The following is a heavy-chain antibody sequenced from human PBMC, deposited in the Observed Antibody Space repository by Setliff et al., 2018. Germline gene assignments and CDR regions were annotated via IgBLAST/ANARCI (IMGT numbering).Heavy chain of an antibody. V-gene: IGHV3-64*02. J-gene: IGHJ4*02. CDR3: ASFYCSGGRCYSGPLGY. Sequence: GESLKISCAASGFTFSSYAMYWVRQAPRKGLQYVSAITANGGSTYYADSVKGRFTISRDNSKNTLYLQKGSLRAEDMAVYYCASFYCSGGRCYSGPLGYWGQGTLVTV. CDR1: GFTFSSYA. CDR2: ITANGGST. D-gene: IGHD2-15*01.